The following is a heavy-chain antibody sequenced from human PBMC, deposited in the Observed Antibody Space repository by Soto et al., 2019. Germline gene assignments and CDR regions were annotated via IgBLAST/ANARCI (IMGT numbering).Heavy chain of an antibody. CDR3: AKKVNSGSGSQYFDY. J-gene: IGHJ4*02. D-gene: IGHD3-10*01. Sequence: GGSLRLSCVASGFTFSSYSTSWVRQAPGKGLEWVSGFRAGGDDGTTYYADSVKGRFTISRDNSKNTLFLQMNSLRAEDTAIYYCAKKVNSGSGSQYFDYFGQGTLVTVSS. V-gene: IGHV3-23*01. CDR2: FRAGGDDGTT. CDR1: GFTFSSYS.